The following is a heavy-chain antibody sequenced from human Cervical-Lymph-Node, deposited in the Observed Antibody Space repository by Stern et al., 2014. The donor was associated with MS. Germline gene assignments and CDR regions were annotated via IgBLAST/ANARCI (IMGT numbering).Heavy chain of an antibody. CDR2: IIPIFGKP. J-gene: IGHJ6*02. D-gene: IGHD4-17*01. CDR3: ATPSTVIVGGMDV. V-gene: IGHV1-69*01. CDR1: GGTFSSQA. Sequence: QVQLVQSGAEVKKPGSSVKVSCKVSGGTFSSQAINWVRQAPGQGLEWLGGIIPIFGKPNYAQKVQDRVTITADESTSTAYMDLSSLRSEDTAVYYCATPSTVIVGGMDVWGQGTTVTVSS.